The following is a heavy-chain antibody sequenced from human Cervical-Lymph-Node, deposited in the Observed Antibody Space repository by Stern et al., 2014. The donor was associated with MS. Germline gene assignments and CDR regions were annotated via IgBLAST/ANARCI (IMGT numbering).Heavy chain of an antibody. D-gene: IGHD4-17*01. CDR3: ARYAPMVTTDFDY. CDR1: GYTFTTYG. Sequence: VQLVESGSELKKPGASVKGSCKASGYTFTTYGMNWVRQAPGQGLEWMGWINTNTGSPTYAQDFTGRIVFSLDTSVTTAYLQIRSLKAEDTAVYYCARYAPMVTTDFDYWGQGTLVTVSS. V-gene: IGHV7-4-1*02. J-gene: IGHJ4*02. CDR2: INTNTGSP.